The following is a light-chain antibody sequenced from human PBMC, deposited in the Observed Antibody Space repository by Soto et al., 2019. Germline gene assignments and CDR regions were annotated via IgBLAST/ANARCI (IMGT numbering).Light chain of an antibody. CDR1: QGISSY. CDR3: QQLNSYPLT. CDR2: AAS. J-gene: IGKJ4*01. Sequence: IQLTQSPSSLSASVGDRVTITCRASQGISSYLAWYQQKQGKAPKLLIYAASTLQSGVPSSFSDSGSGTDFTLTISSLQPEDFATYYCQQLNSYPLTFGGGTKVEIK. V-gene: IGKV1-9*01.